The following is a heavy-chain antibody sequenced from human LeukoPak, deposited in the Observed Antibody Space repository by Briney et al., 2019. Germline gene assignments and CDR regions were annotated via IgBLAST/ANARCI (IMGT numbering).Heavy chain of an antibody. Sequence: GGSLRLSCAASGFTFSTYAMHWVRQAPGKGLEWVAVVSYDGSSAYYADSVKGRFTISRDNSKNTLYLQMNSLRAEDTAVYYCAREGYDSSGYPTPDAFDIWGQGTMVTVSS. J-gene: IGHJ3*02. D-gene: IGHD3-22*01. CDR1: GFTFSTYA. V-gene: IGHV3-30-3*01. CDR3: AREGYDSSGYPTPDAFDI. CDR2: VSYDGSSA.